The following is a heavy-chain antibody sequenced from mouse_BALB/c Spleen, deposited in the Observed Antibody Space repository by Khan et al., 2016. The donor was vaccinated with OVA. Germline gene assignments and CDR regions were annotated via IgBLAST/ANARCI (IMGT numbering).Heavy chain of an antibody. CDR1: GYTFTDYY. CDR3: ARRNYFGYTVAY. D-gene: IGHD1-2*01. Sequence: VQLKQSGAELARPGASVKLSCKASGYTFTDYYINWVKQRTGQGLEWIGEISPGSGDTYYNEKFKGKATLTADKSSSTVYMQLSSLTAEASAVYFCARRNYFGYTVAYWGQGTLVTVSA. V-gene: IGHV1-77*01. CDR2: ISPGSGDT. J-gene: IGHJ3*01.